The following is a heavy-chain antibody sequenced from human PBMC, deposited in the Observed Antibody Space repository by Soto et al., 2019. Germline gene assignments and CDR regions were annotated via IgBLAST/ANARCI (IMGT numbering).Heavy chain of an antibody. CDR1: GFTFSTYA. D-gene: IGHD1-1*01. CDR2: ISGGGRFT. Sequence: EGSLRLSCEASGFTFSTYAMSWVRQAPGKGLEWVSGISGGGRFTYYADSVKGRFTISRDDSKNTLYLQMNSLRAEDTALYYCAKSGPTNYFDYWGQGTLVTVSS. CDR3: AKSGPTNYFDY. V-gene: IGHV3-23*01. J-gene: IGHJ4*02.